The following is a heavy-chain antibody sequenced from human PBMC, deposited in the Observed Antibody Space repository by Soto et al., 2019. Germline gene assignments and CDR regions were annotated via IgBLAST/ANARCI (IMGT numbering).Heavy chain of an antibody. Sequence: PSETLSLTCTVSGGSISSSSYYWGWIRQPPGKGLEWIGSIYYSGSTYYNPSLKSRVTISVDTSKNQFSLKLSSVTAADTAVYYCARHDITMIVVASTLAFDIWGQGTMVTVSS. D-gene: IGHD3-22*01. CDR1: GGSISSSSYY. V-gene: IGHV4-39*01. CDR3: ARHDITMIVVASTLAFDI. CDR2: IYYSGST. J-gene: IGHJ3*02.